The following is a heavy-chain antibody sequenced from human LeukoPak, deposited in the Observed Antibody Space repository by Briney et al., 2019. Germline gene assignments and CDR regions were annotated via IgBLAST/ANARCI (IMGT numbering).Heavy chain of an antibody. J-gene: IGHJ5*02. CDR1: GFTFSTYS. Sequence: PGGSLRLSCAASGFTFSTYSMNWVRQAPGKGLEWVSSISSSSSYIYYADSVKGRFTISRDNAKNSLYLQMNSLRAEDTAVYYCARAVAVEHNWFDPWGQGTLVTVSS. V-gene: IGHV3-21*01. CDR2: ISSSSSYI. CDR3: ARAVAVEHNWFDP. D-gene: IGHD2-15*01.